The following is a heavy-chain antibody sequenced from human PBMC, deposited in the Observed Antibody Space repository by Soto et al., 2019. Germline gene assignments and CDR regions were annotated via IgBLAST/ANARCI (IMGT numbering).Heavy chain of an antibody. CDR3: ARELHYADYGGKGTN. D-gene: IGHD4-17*01. CDR2: NYYSGST. Sequence: QVQLQESGPGLVKPSQTLSLTCTVSGGSISSGGYYWSWISQHPGKGLEWIGYNYYSGSTYYNPSLKSRVTISVDTSKNRVSLKLSSVTAANTAVYYCARELHYADYGGKGTNWGQGTPVMVSS. J-gene: IGHJ4*02. V-gene: IGHV4-31*03. CDR1: GGSISSGGYY.